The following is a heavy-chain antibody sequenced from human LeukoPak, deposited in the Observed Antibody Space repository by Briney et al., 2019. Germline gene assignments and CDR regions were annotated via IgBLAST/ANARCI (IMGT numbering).Heavy chain of an antibody. CDR1: GGSISSSSYY. CDR2: IYYSGST. V-gene: IGHV4-39*01. J-gene: IGHJ6*02. CDR3: ARLFGMDV. Sequence: SETLSLTCPVSGGSISSSSYYWGWIRQPPGKGLEWIGSIYYSGSTYYNPSLKGRVTISVDTSKNQFSLKLSSVTAADTAVYYCARLFGMDVWGQGTTVTVSS.